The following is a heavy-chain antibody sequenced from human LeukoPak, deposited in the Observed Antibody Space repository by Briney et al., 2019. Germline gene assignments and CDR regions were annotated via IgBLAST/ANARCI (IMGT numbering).Heavy chain of an antibody. CDR1: GYTFNNYW. CDR3: VRQGLQSGTYPAY. D-gene: IGHD1-26*01. CDR2: RYPDGSAS. V-gene: IGHV5-51*01. Sequence: GESLKISCKASGYTFNNYWIGWVRQVPGRGLEWMGMRYPDGSASTYHPSFEGRVTISADQSVTTAYLEWNCLKASDTALYYCVRQGLQSGTYPAYWGPGTLVTVSS. J-gene: IGHJ4*02.